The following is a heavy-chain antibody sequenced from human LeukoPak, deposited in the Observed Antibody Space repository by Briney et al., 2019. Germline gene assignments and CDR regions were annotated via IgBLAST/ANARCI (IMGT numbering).Heavy chain of an antibody. CDR2: ISSSSSYI. J-gene: IGHJ6*03. CDR1: GFTFSSYS. Sequence: GGSLRPSCAASGFTFSSYSMNWVRQAPGKGLEWVSSISSSSSYIYYADSVKGRLTISRDNAKNSLYLQMNSLRAEDTAVYYCARWEAATYYYYYMDVWGKGTTVTVSS. D-gene: IGHD2-15*01. V-gene: IGHV3-21*01. CDR3: ARWEAATYYYYYMDV.